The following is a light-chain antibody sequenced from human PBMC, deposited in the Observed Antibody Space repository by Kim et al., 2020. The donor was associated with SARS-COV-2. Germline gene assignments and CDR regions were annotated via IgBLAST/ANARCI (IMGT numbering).Light chain of an antibody. CDR1: SSDVGGYNF. J-gene: IGLJ1*01. CDR3: YSYTSSSTLAYV. V-gene: IGLV2-14*01. Sequence: QSALTQPASVSGSPGQSITISCTGTSSDVGGYNFVSWYQQSPGKAPKLIIYEVNNRPSGVSHRFSGSKSDNTASLTISGLQAEDEADYYCYSYTSSSTLAYVFGTGTKVTVL. CDR2: EVN.